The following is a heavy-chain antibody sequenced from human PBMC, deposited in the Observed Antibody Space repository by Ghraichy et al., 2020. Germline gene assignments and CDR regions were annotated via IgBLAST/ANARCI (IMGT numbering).Heavy chain of an antibody. V-gene: IGHV5-51*01. CDR3: ARRHTPGYSSSFNWFDP. D-gene: IGHD6-13*01. CDR1: GYSFTSYW. Sequence: GESLNISCKGSGYSFTSYWIGWVRQMPGKGLECMGIIYPGDSDTRYSPSFQGQVTISADKSISTAYLQWSSLKASDTAMYYCARRHTPGYSSSFNWFDPWGQGTLVTVSS. CDR2: IYPGDSDT. J-gene: IGHJ5*02.